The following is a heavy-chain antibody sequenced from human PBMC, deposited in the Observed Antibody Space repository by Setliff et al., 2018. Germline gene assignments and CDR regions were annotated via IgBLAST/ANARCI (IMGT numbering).Heavy chain of an antibody. CDR1: GYTFTSYD. V-gene: IGHV1-8*01. Sequence: GASVKVSCKASGYTFTSYDINWVRQATGQGLEWMGWMNPTSGNTGYAQKFQGRVTMTRNTSTSTAYMELRSLRSDDTAVYYCARAPRLEWLLPTFDSWGQGTLVTVSS. D-gene: IGHD3-3*01. CDR3: ARAPRLEWLLPTFDS. CDR2: MNPTSGNT. J-gene: IGHJ4*02.